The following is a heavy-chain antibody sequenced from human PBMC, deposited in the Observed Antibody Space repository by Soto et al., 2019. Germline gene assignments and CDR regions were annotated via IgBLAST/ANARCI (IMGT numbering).Heavy chain of an antibody. D-gene: IGHD6-19*01. V-gene: IGHV3-30*18. Sequence: GGSLRLSCAASGFTFSSYGMHWVRQAPGKGLEWVAIISYDEINKYYADSVKGRFTISRDNSKNTLYLQMNSLRAEDTAVYYCAKGVPGIAVAGTGYFQHWGQGTLVTVSS. J-gene: IGHJ1*01. CDR2: ISYDEINK. CDR1: GFTFSSYG. CDR3: AKGVPGIAVAGTGYFQH.